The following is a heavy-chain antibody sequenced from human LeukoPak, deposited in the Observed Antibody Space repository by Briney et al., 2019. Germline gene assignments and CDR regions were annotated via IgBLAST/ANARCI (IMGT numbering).Heavy chain of an antibody. CDR3: ARDRSRMSGYFDY. CDR1: GGSFSGYY. CDR2: INHSGST. D-gene: IGHD3-3*01. V-gene: IGHV4-34*01. J-gene: IGHJ4*02. Sequence: PSETLSLTCAVYGGSFSGYYWSWIRQPPGKGLEWIGEINHSGSTNYNPSLKSRVTISVDTSKNQFSLKLSSVTAADTAVYFCARDRSRMSGYFDYWGQGTLVTVSS.